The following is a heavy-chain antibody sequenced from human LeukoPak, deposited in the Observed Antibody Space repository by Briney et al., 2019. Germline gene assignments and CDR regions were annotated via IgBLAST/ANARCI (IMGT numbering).Heavy chain of an antibody. CDR3: ARSRSSSWDHDAFDI. CDR1: GFTFSSYD. CDR2: IGTAGDT. J-gene: IGHJ3*02. D-gene: IGHD6-13*01. Sequence: GGSLRLSCAACGFTFSSYDMHWVRQATGKGLEWVSAIGTAGDTYYPGSVKGRFTISRENAKNSLYLQMNSLRAGDTAVYYCARSRSSSWDHDAFDIWGQGTKVTVSS. V-gene: IGHV3-13*01.